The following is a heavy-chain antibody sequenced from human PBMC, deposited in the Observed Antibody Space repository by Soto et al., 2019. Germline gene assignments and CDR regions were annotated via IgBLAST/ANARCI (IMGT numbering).Heavy chain of an antibody. CDR3: ARGILVYSSSWFYYYYGMDV. CDR1: GGTFSSYA. Sequence: SVKVYWKASGGTFSSYAISWGREAPVQGLEWMGGIIPIFGTANYAQKFQGRVTITADESTSTAYMELSSLRSEDTAVYYCARGILVYSSSWFYYYYGMDVWGQGTTVTVSS. J-gene: IGHJ6*02. D-gene: IGHD6-13*01. V-gene: IGHV1-69*13. CDR2: IIPIFGTA.